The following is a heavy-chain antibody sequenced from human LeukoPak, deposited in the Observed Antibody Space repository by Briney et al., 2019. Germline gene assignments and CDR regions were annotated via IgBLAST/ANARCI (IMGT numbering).Heavy chain of an antibody. Sequence: SETLSLTCTVSGGPISSYYWSWIRQPPGKGLEWIGYIYYTGSTNYNPSLKSRVTISVDTSKNQFSLKLSSVTAADTAVYYCARVRGNYFPDYWGQGTLVTVSS. J-gene: IGHJ4*02. CDR1: GGPISSYY. CDR3: ARVRGNYFPDY. CDR2: IYYTGST. V-gene: IGHV4-59*01. D-gene: IGHD4-11*01.